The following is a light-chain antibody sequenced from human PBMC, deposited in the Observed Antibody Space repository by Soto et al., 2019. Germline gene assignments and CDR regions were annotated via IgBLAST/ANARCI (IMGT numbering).Light chain of an antibody. CDR2: HAP. V-gene: IGKV3-11*01. CDR3: QQFNNWPWT. CDR1: QSVSRY. J-gene: IGKJ1*01. Sequence: EIVLAQSPATLSLSPGERATLSCRASQSVSRYLAWYQQKPGQAPRLLIYHAPNRATGIPARFSGSGAGTEFTLTISSLQSEDFAVYYCQQFNNWPWTFGQGTKVDIK.